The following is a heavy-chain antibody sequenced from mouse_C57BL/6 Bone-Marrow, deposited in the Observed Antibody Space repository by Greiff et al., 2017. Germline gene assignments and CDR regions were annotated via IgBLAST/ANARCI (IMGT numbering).Heavy chain of an antibody. Sequence: EVQRVESGPGLVKPSQSLSLTCSVTGYSITSGYYWNWIRQFPGNKLEWMGYISYDGSNNYNPSLKNRISITRDPVKNQFFLKLNSVTTEDTATYYCSSPDYYGSSYWFAYWGQGTLVTVSA. V-gene: IGHV3-6*01. CDR1: GYSITSGYY. CDR2: ISYDGSN. J-gene: IGHJ3*01. CDR3: SSPDYYGSSYWFAY. D-gene: IGHD1-1*01.